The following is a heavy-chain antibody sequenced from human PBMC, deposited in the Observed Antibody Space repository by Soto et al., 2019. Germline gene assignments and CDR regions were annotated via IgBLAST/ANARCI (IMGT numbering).Heavy chain of an antibody. Sequence: QITLKESGPTLVKPTRTLTLTCTFSGFSLTTTGVGVGWIRQPPGKALEWLAVVYWNDDKRYSPSLKSRLTITKDTSKNQVVLTMTNMDPVDTATYYCAHRPDTWCFDSWVQGTLVTVSS. CDR3: AHRPDTWCFDS. J-gene: IGHJ4*02. D-gene: IGHD2-8*01. V-gene: IGHV2-5*01. CDR2: VYWNDDK. CDR1: GFSLTTTGVG.